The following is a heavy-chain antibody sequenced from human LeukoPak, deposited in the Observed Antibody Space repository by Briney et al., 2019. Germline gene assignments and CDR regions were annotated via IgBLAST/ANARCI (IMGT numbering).Heavy chain of an antibody. D-gene: IGHD4-11*01. V-gene: IGHV4-38-2*02. CDR3: ARDDSDYAY. CDR1: GYSITSGFY. J-gene: IGHJ4*02. CDR2: IHHSGIT. Sequence: SETLSLTCTVSGYSITSGFYWGWIRQPPGKGLEWIGSIHHSGITYHNPSLKSRVTMSLDTSKNQISLKVPSATAADTAVYYCARDDSDYAYWGQGTLVTVSS.